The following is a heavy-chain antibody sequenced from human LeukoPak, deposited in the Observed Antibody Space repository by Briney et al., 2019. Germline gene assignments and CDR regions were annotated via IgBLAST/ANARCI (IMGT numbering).Heavy chain of an antibody. V-gene: IGHV4-59*01. D-gene: IGHD3-10*01. CDR1: GGSISSYY. CDR3: ARESFLGSGSYYDAFDI. Sequence: SETLSLTCTVSGGSISSYYWCWSWKPPAKGLGWMGYIYYSGSTNYNPPLKCRVTISVGTSENQFSLKLSSVSAADTAVYYCARESFLGSGSYYDAFDIWGQGTMVTVSS. J-gene: IGHJ3*02. CDR2: IYYSGST.